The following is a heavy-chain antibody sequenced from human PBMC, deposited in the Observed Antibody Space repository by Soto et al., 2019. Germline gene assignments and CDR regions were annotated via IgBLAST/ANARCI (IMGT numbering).Heavy chain of an antibody. Sequence: SETLSLTCAVPGGSISSSNWWSWVRQPPGKGLEWIGEIYHSGSTNYNPSLKSRVTISVDKSKNQFSLKLSSVTAADTAVYYCARDSLWFGDHYGMDVWGQGTTVTVSS. V-gene: IGHV4-4*02. CDR1: GGSISSSNW. J-gene: IGHJ6*02. CDR3: ARDSLWFGDHYGMDV. CDR2: IYHSGST. D-gene: IGHD3-10*01.